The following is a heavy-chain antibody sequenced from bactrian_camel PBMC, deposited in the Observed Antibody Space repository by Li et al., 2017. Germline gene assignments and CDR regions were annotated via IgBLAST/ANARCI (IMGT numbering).Heavy chain of an antibody. CDR1: EHPYSQYC. CDR3: AAGYVYNCRPDTRFAAFGH. D-gene: IGHD3*01. CDR2: IHTGGDGI. V-gene: IGHV3-3*01. Sequence: VQLVESGGGSVQAGGSLGLSCEVSEHPYSQYCVGWFRQAPGKKREGIASIHTGGDGILYADSVKGRFTVSQDTAKNTLYLEMNSLKPEDAGTYYCAAGYVYNCRPDTRFAAFGHRGQGTQVTVS. J-gene: IGHJ4*01.